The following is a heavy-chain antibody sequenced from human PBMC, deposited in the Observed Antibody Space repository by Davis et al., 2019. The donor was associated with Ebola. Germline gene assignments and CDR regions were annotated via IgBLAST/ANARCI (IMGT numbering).Heavy chain of an antibody. CDR3: AAPGTRFDY. CDR2: IYSGGST. CDR1: GFTVSSNY. V-gene: IGHV3-53*01. D-gene: IGHD1-14*01. Sequence: GESLKISCAASGFTVSSNYMSWVRQAPGKGLEWVSVIYSGGSTYYADSVKGRFTISRDNSKNTLYLQMNSLRAEDTAVYYCAAPGTRFDYWGQGTLVTVSS. J-gene: IGHJ4*02.